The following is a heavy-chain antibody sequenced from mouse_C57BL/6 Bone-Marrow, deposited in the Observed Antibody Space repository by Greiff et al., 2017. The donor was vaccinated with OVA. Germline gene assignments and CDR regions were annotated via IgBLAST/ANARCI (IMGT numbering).Heavy chain of an antibody. J-gene: IGHJ1*03. Sequence: QVHVKQPGAELVKPGASVTLSCKASGYTFTSYWLQWVKQRPGQGLEWIGEIDPSDSYTNYNQKFKGKATLTVDTSSSTAYMQLSSLTSEDSAVYYCARVNPGSSSYWYFDVWGTGTTVTVSS. D-gene: IGHD1-1*01. CDR1: GYTFTSYW. V-gene: IGHV1-50*01. CDR2: IDPSDSYT. CDR3: ARVNPGSSSYWYFDV.